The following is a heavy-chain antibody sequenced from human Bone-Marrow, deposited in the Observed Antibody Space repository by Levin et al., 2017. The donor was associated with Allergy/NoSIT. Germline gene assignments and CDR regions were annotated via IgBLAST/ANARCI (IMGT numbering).Heavy chain of an antibody. Sequence: GGSLRLSCKASGLTFSYYGMHWVRQAPGKGLEWLSIISYDGSNTQYADSVKGRFTVSRDNSENTLYLQMDSLRPEDTGVYYCAKDIVWAGLTTVTTGPGGYWGQGTLVTVSS. J-gene: IGHJ4*02. V-gene: IGHV3-30*18. D-gene: IGHD4-17*01. CDR3: AKDIVWAGLTTVTTGPGGY. CDR1: GLTFSYYG. CDR2: ISYDGSNT.